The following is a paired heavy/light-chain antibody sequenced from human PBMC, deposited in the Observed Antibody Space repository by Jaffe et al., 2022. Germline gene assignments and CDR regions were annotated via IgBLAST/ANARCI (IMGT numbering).Heavy chain of an antibody. J-gene: IGHJ6*03. CDR1: GYTFTSYD. V-gene: IGHV1-8*01. D-gene: IGHD6-19*01. Sequence: QVQLVQSGAEVKKPGASVKVSCKASGYTFTSYDINWVRQATGQGLEWMGWMNPNSGNTDYAQKFQGRVTMTRNTSISTAYMELSSLKSEDTAVYYCARGLDQQWVVFYYYYMDVWGKGTTVTVSS. CDR2: MNPNSGNT. CDR3: ARGLDQQWVVFYYYYMDV.
Light chain of an antibody. CDR3: NSRDSSGNPVV. Sequence: SSELTQDPAVSVALGQTVRITCQGDSLRTYYASWYQQKPGQAPVLVIYGKNNRPSGIPDRFSGSSSGNTASLTITGAQAGDEADYYCNSRDSSGNPVVFGGGTKLTVL. J-gene: IGLJ2*01. V-gene: IGLV3-19*01. CDR2: GKN. CDR1: SLRTYY.